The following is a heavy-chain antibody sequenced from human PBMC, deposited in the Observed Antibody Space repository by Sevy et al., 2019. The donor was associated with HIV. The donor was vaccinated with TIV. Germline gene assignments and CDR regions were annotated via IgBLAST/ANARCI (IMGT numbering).Heavy chain of an antibody. D-gene: IGHD6-19*01. V-gene: IGHV3-23*01. CDR1: GFTFGNYA. Sequence: GGSLRLSCAASGFTFGNYAMSWVRQAPGKGLEWVSSIRISGGNTYYADSVKGRFTISRDNSKNTLYLQMNSLRAEDTAVYYCAKEWTQLSDWYGEHDYWGQGSLVTVSS. CDR2: IRISGGNT. CDR3: AKEWTQLSDWYGEHDY. J-gene: IGHJ4*02.